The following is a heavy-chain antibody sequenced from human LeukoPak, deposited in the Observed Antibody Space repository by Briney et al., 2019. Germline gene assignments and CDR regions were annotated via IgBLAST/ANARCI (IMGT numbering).Heavy chain of an antibody. V-gene: IGHV3-21*01. CDR2: ISSSSSYI. Sequence: ETLSLTCTVSGGSINSGSNFWGWIRQAPGKGLEWVSSISSSSSYIYYADSVKGRFTISRDNAKNSLYLQMNSLRAEDTAVYYCARVVPGATFFFDYWGQGTLVTVSS. CDR3: ARVVPGATFFFDY. D-gene: IGHD1-26*01. J-gene: IGHJ4*02. CDR1: GGSINSGS.